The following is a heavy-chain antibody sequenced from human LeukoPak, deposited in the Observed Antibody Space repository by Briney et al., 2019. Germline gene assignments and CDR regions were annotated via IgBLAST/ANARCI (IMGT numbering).Heavy chain of an antibody. J-gene: IGHJ5*02. CDR2: ISAYNGNT. CDR1: GYTFTGYG. CDR3: AREFHVPYYDILTGYYNYWFDP. V-gene: IGHV1-18*01. D-gene: IGHD3-9*01. Sequence: ASVKVSRKASGYTFTGYGISWVRQAPGQGLEWMGWISAYNGNTNYAQKLQGRVTMTTDTSTSTAYMELRSLRSDDTAVYYCAREFHVPYYDILTGYYNYWFDPWGQGTLVTVSS.